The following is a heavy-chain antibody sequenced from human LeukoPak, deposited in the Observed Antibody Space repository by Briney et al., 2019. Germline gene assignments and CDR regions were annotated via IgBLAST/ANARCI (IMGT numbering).Heavy chain of an antibody. CDR3: ARTDYYDSSGYYAPWYFDL. D-gene: IGHD3-22*01. J-gene: IGHJ2*01. Sequence: AASVNVSCTASGYTFTSYGISWVRQAPGQGLEWMGWISAYNGNTNYAQKLQGRVTMTTDTSTSTAYMELRSLRSDDTAVYYCARTDYYDSSGYYAPWYFDLWGRGTLVTVSS. V-gene: IGHV1-18*01. CDR2: ISAYNGNT. CDR1: GYTFTSYG.